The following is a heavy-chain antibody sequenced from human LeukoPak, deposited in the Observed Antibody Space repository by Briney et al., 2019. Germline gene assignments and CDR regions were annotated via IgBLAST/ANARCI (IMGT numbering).Heavy chain of an antibody. V-gene: IGHV1-69*05. J-gene: IGHJ6*03. CDR3: ARGLQYQLLKALGHYYMDV. D-gene: IGHD2-2*01. CDR1: GGTFSSHA. CDR2: IIPISGTA. Sequence: GASVKLSCKASGGTFSSHAIARVRQAPGQGPEWMGGIIPISGTANYAQKFQGRVTITTDESTSTAYLELSSLASDDTAVYYCARGLQYQLLKALGHYYMDVWGEGTTVTVSS.